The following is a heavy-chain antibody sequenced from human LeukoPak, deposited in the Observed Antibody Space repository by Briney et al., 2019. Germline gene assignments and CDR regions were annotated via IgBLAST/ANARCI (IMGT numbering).Heavy chain of an antibody. CDR2: ISSSSYI. CDR1: GFTFSIYS. V-gene: IGHV3-21*01. CDR3: ARVLHCSSTSCGWGYYYYGMDV. J-gene: IGHJ6*02. D-gene: IGHD2-2*01. Sequence: GGSLRLSCAASGFTFSIYSMNWARQAPGKGLEWVSSISSSSYIYYADSVKGRFTISRDNAKNSLYLQMNSLRAEDTAVYYCARVLHCSSTSCGWGYYYYGMDVWGQGTTVTVSS.